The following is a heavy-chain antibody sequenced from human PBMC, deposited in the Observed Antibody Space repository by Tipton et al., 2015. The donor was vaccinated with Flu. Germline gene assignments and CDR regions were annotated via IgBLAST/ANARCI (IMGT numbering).Heavy chain of an antibody. V-gene: IGHV3-30-3*01. J-gene: IGHJ4*02. Sequence: QVQLVQSGGGVVQPGTSLRLSCEASGFTFNSVYALHWVRQAPGKGLEWVAVISYDGSNKYYADSVKGRFSIYRDNSRNTLYLRMNDLRPDDTALYYCTRDGSIAALVPFDCWGQGTLVTVSS. CDR1: GFTFNSVYA. CDR3: TRDGSIAALVPFDC. D-gene: IGHD6-6*01. CDR2: ISYDGSNK.